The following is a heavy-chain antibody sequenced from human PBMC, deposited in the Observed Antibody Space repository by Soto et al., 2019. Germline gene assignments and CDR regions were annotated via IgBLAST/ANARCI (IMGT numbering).Heavy chain of an antibody. CDR2: IYYSGST. V-gene: IGHV4-59*01. J-gene: IGHJ6*02. Sequence: SETLSLTCTVSGGSISSYYWSWIRQPPGKGLEWIGYIYYSGSTNYNPSLKSRVTISVDTSKNQFSLKLSSVTAADTAVYYCARGPPYYDILIGPSPNYYYYGMDVWGQGTTVTVS. D-gene: IGHD3-9*01. CDR1: GGSISSYY. CDR3: ARGPPYYDILIGPSPNYYYYGMDV.